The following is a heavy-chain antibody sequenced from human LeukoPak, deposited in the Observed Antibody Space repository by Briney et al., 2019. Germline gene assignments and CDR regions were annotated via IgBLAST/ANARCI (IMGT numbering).Heavy chain of an antibody. D-gene: IGHD3-3*01. Sequence: QPGGSLRLSCAASGFTFNSYAMSWVRQAPGKGLEWVSAISGSGGSTYYADSVKGRFTISRDNSKNTLYLQMNSLRAEDTAVYYCATDGYDFWNGYYAFDIWGQGTMVTVSS. V-gene: IGHV3-23*01. CDR1: GFTFNSYA. CDR3: ATDGYDFWNGYYAFDI. CDR2: ISGSGGST. J-gene: IGHJ3*02.